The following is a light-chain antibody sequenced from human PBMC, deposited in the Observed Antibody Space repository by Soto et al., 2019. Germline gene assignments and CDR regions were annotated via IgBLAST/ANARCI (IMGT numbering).Light chain of an antibody. V-gene: IGLV4-69*01. CDR2: LNSDGSH. J-gene: IGLJ1*01. CDR1: SGHSSYA. CDR3: QTWGTGIHYG. Sequence: QPVLTQSPSASASLGASVKLTCTLSSGHSSYAIAWHQQQPEKGPRYLMKLNSDGSHSKGDGIPDRFSGSSSGAERYLTISSLQSEDEADYYCQTWGTGIHYGFGTGTKLTVL.